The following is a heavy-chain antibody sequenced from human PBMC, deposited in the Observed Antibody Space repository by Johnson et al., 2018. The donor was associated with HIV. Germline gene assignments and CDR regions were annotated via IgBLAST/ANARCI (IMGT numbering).Heavy chain of an antibody. D-gene: IGHD1-1*01. Sequence: QVQLVESGGGVVQPGRSLRLSCAASGFILRNYGMHWVRQAPGKGLEWVAFIRYDGSNKYYGDSVKGRFTISRDNSKNTLYLQMNSLRAEDTAGYYCAREGGTYYTTTPDAFDIWGQGTMVTVSS. CDR3: AREGGTYYTTTPDAFDI. CDR1: GFILRNYG. CDR2: IRYDGSNK. J-gene: IGHJ3*02. V-gene: IGHV3-33*08.